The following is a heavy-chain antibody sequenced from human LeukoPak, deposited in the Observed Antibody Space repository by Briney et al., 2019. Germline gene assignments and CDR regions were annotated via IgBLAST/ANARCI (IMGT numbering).Heavy chain of an antibody. CDR1: GFTFSTKS. CDR3: ASRDYFDY. J-gene: IGHJ4*02. CDR2: ITADSGTT. Sequence: GGSLRLSCAVSGFTFSTKSMNWVRQAPGKGLEWVSYITADSGTTYYADSVKGRFTISRDNAKNSLYLQMNSLRDEDTAVYYCASRDYFDYWGQGTLVTVSP. V-gene: IGHV3-48*02.